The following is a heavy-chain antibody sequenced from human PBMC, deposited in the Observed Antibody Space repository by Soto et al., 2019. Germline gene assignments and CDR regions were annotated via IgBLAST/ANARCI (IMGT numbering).Heavy chain of an antibody. CDR2: IYYSGNT. J-gene: IGHJ4*02. CDR1: GGSTSSDNY. V-gene: IGHV4-30-4*01. Sequence: SETLSLTCTVSGGSTSSDNYWSWIRQPPGKSLEWIGHIYYSGNTDYNPSLKSRLAISIDTSKNQFSLKLSSVTAADTAVYFCAREGGESSDGLYYFDSWGQGSLVTVSS. D-gene: IGHD3-16*01. CDR3: AREGGESSDGLYYFDS.